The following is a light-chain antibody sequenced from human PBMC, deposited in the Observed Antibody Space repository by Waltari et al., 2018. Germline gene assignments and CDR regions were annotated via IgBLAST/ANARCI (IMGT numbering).Light chain of an antibody. CDR1: TSDAGGYNY. V-gene: IGLV2-14*01. CDR3: SSYTSSSTWV. J-gene: IGLJ3*02. CDR2: DVS. Sequence: QSALTQPAPVSGTPGQSLTISCPGTTSDAGGYNYVSWYQQHPGKAPKLMIYDVSKRPSGVSNRFSGSKSGNTASLTISGLQAEDEADYYCSSYTSSSTWVFGGGTKLTVL.